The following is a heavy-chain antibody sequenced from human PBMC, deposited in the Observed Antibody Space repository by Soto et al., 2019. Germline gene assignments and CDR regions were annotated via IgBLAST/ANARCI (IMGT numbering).Heavy chain of an antibody. CDR3: ARDERFPSSGMDV. CDR2: INPSGGST. V-gene: IGHV1-46*04. Sequence: QVHLVQSGAEVKKPGASVKVSCKASGYSFTSYYMHWVRQAPGQGLEWMGIINPSGGSTTYAQKLQGRVTMTRDTSTSTVYMELSSLRSEDTAVYYCARDERFPSSGMDVWGQGTTVTVSS. J-gene: IGHJ6*02. D-gene: IGHD2-21*01. CDR1: GYSFTSYY.